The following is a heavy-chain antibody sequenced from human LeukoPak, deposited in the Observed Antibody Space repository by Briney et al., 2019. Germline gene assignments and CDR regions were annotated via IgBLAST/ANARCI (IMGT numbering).Heavy chain of an antibody. Sequence: SETLSLTCTVSGGSISNYYWTWIRQPAGEGLEWIGRISNSGSSNHNPSLKSRVTMSVDASKNQFSLRLSSVTAADTAVYYCARGGIYFSHWGQGTLVTVSS. D-gene: IGHD2/OR15-2a*01. CDR2: ISNSGSS. J-gene: IGHJ4*02. V-gene: IGHV4-4*07. CDR3: ARGGIYFSH. CDR1: GGSISNYY.